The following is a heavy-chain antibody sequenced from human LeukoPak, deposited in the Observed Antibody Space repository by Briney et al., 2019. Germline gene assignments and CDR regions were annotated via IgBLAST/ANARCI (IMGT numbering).Heavy chain of an antibody. J-gene: IGHJ4*02. CDR2: TSSSDAGT. D-gene: IGHD2-21*01. CDR3: AKAPVTSCRGAYCYPFDS. V-gene: IGHV3-23*01. CDR1: GFSFRSHG. Sequence: PGGSLRLSCAASGFSFRSHGMNWVRQAPGKGLEWVSATSSSDAGTYHADSVRGRFTISRDNSKNTLYLQMNSLRAEDAAVYFCAKAPVTSCRGAYCYPFDSWGQGTLVTVSS.